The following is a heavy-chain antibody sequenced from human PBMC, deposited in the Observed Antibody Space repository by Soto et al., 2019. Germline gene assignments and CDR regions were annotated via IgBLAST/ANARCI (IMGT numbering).Heavy chain of an antibody. CDR2: IGSDGSPT. Sequence: EVQLVESGGGLVQPGGSLRLSCAASGFTFSSYWIHWVRQAPGKGLVWVSRIGSDGSPTRYADSVKGRFTISRDNAKNTLYLQTSSLRAEDTAVYYCARGRGYGDYFYFDYWGQGTLVTVSS. CDR1: GFTFSSYW. V-gene: IGHV3-74*01. J-gene: IGHJ4*02. D-gene: IGHD4-17*01. CDR3: ARGRGYGDYFYFDY.